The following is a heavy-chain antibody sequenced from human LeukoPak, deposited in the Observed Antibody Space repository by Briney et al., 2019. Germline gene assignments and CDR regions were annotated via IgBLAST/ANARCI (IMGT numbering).Heavy chain of an antibody. Sequence: GGSLRLSCAASGFTFSSYAMNWVRQAPGKGLEWVSSISGSDGSTYYADVVKGRFTISRDNSKNTLHLQMNSLRAEDTAVYYCAKSLGVGGYTRYKGFDQWGQGTLVPVSS. CDR2: ISGSDGST. J-gene: IGHJ4*02. CDR3: AKSLGVGGYTRYKGFDQ. V-gene: IGHV3-23*01. CDR1: GFTFSSYA. D-gene: IGHD5-24*01.